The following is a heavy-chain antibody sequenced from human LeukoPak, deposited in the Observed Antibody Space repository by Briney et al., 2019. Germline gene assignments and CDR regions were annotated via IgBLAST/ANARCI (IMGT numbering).Heavy chain of an antibody. Sequence: RGSLRLSCAASGFTFPDYGMSWVRLAPGKGLEWVSGVDLNGGSTHYADSVKGRFTISRDNAKNSLYLQMNTLRAEDTALYYCARLFNFYGSGTYYPFDSWGQGALVTVSS. V-gene: IGHV3-20*04. D-gene: IGHD3-10*01. CDR2: VDLNGGST. CDR3: ARLFNFYGSGTYYPFDS. J-gene: IGHJ4*02. CDR1: GFTFPDYG.